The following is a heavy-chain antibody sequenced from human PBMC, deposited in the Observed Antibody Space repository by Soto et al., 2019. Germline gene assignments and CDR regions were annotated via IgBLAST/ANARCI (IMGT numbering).Heavy chain of an antibody. CDR2: IIPILGIA. V-gene: IGHV1-69*02. D-gene: IGHD3-3*01. CDR3: ARGPTVWSGYPYYYYYYMDV. J-gene: IGHJ6*03. CDR1: GGTFSSYT. Sequence: ASVKVSCKASGGTFSSYTISWVRQAPGQGLEWMGRIIPILGIANYAQKFQGRVTITADKSTSTAYMELSSLRSEDTAVYYCARGPTVWSGYPYYYYYYMDVWGKGTTVTVSS.